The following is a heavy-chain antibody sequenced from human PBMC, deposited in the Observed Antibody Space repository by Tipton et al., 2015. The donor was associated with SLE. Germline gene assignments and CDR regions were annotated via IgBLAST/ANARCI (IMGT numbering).Heavy chain of an antibody. V-gene: IGHV1-18*01. Sequence: QVQLVPSGAEVKKPGASVKVSCKASGYTFTSYGISWVRQAPGQGLEWMGWISAYNGNTNYAQKLQGRVTMTTDTSTSTAYMELRSLRSDDTAVYYCARENIVVVVAATLAYAVDIWGQGTMVTVSS. J-gene: IGHJ3*02. CDR1: GYTFTSYG. CDR2: ISAYNGNT. D-gene: IGHD2-15*01. CDR3: ARENIVVVVAATLAYAVDI.